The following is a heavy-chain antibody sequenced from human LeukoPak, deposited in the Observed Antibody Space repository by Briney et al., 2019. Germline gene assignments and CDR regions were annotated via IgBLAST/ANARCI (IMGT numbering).Heavy chain of an antibody. CDR3: AKDIGVYSSSWYYFDY. CDR2: ISWNSGSI. V-gene: IGHV3-9*01. CDR1: GFTFDDYA. D-gene: IGHD6-13*01. Sequence: SLRLSCAASGFTFDDYAMHWVRQAPGKGLEWVSGISWNSGSIGYADSVKGRFTISRDNAKNSLYLQMNSLRAEDAALYYCAKDIGVYSSSWYYFDYWGQGTLVTVSS. J-gene: IGHJ4*02.